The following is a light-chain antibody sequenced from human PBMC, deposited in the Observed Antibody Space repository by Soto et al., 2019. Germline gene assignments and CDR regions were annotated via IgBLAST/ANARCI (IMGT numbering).Light chain of an antibody. CDR3: QQYNSYSPIT. V-gene: IGKV1-5*03. J-gene: IGKJ5*01. CDR1: QSISSW. CDR2: KAS. Sequence: DIQMTQSPSTLSTSVGDRVTITCRSSQSISSWLAWYQQKPGEAPKLLIYKASSLESGVPSRFSGSGSGTEFTLTINSLQPDDFATYYCQQYNSYSPITFGQGTRLEI.